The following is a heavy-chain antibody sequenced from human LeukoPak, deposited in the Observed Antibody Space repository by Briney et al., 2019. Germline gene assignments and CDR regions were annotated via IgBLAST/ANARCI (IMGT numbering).Heavy chain of an antibody. D-gene: IGHD3-16*01. CDR2: IDSSGGYT. CDR3: VRGGEIGLDY. J-gene: IGHJ4*01. V-gene: IGHV3-13*01. Sequence: GALRLPCSASGYTFHTYDMEWVRQTTGQGLEWISSIDSSGGYTYYAGSVKGRFTISRENDKNSLYLHMNSLRVGDTAVYSCVRGGEIGLDYWGHGTLVTVSS. CDR1: GYTFHTYD.